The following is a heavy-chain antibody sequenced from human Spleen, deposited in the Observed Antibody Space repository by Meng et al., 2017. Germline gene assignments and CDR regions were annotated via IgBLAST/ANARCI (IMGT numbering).Heavy chain of an antibody. V-gene: IGHV1-18*01. CDR2: ISTNNGNT. CDR3: ARGSSSSFD. J-gene: IGHJ4*02. CDR1: GYTFPTYS. Sequence: ASVKVSCKASGYTFPTYSITWVRQAPGQGLEWMGWISTNNGNTHYAQKLQGRVTMTTDTSTSTAYMELRSLRSDDTAVYYCARGSSSSFDWGQGTLVTVSS. D-gene: IGHD6-13*01.